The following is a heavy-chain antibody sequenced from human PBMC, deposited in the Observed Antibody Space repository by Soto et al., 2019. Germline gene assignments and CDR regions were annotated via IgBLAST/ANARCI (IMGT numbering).Heavy chain of an antibody. D-gene: IGHD2-15*01. Sequence: QVQLVQSGAEVKKPGASVKISCKASGDTFTSYYMHWVRQAPGQGLELMGIINPSGDTSYEQKFQGRVTMTRDTSTSTVYMELSSLRSEDTAVYYCARVYCSGGGCYGIDYWGQGTLVTVSA. V-gene: IGHV1-46*01. CDR2: INPSGDT. J-gene: IGHJ4*02. CDR3: ARVYCSGGGCYGIDY. CDR1: GDTFTSYY.